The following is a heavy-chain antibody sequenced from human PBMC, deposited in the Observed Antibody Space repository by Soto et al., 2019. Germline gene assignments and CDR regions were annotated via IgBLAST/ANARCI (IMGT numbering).Heavy chain of an antibody. CDR1: GGSISSGGYY. Sequence: SETLSLTCTVSGGSISSGGYYWSWIRQHPGKGLEWIGYIYYSGSTYYNPSLKRRVTISVDTSKNQFSLKLSSVTAADTAVYYCAREGYGGNPYFDYWGQGTLVTVSS. CDR2: IYYSGST. CDR3: AREGYGGNPYFDY. J-gene: IGHJ4*02. V-gene: IGHV4-31*03. D-gene: IGHD4-17*01.